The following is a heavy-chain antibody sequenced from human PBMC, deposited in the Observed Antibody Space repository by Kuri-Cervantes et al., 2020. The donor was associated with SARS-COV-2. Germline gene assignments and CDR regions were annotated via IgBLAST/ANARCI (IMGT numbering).Heavy chain of an antibody. Sequence: GGSLRLSCAASGFTFSSYAMSWVRQAPGKGLEWVSAISGSGGSTYYADSVKGRFTISRDNSKNTLYLQMNSLRAEDTAVYYCAGQLLYYYDSSGYPDAFDIWGQGTMVTVSS. V-gene: IGHV3-23*01. J-gene: IGHJ3*02. CDR2: ISGSGGST. CDR1: GFTFSSYA. CDR3: AGQLLYYYDSSGYPDAFDI. D-gene: IGHD3-22*01.